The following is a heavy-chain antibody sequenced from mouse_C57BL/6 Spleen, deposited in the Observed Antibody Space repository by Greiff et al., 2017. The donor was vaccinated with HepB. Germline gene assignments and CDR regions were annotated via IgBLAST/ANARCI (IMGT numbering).Heavy chain of an antibody. D-gene: IGHD4-1*01. CDR3: ARSNWDWYFDV. Sequence: EVKLEASGGGLVQPGGSLKLSCAASGFTFSDYGMAWVRQAPRKGPEWVAFISNLAYSIYYADTVTGRFTISRENAKNTLYLEMSSLRSEDTAMYYCARSNWDWYFDVWGTGTTVTVSS. CDR1: GFTFSDYG. CDR2: ISNLAYSI. V-gene: IGHV5-15*04. J-gene: IGHJ1*03.